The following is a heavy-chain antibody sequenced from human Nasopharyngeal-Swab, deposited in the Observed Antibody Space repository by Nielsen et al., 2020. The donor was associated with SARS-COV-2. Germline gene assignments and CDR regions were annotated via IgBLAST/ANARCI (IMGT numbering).Heavy chain of an antibody. V-gene: IGHV4-39*07. D-gene: IGHD3-22*01. J-gene: IGHJ3*02. Sequence: WIRQPPGKGLEWIGSIYYSGSTYYNPSLKSRVTISVDTSKNQFSLKLSFVTAADTAVYYCARETIPYDSSGFDAFDIWGQGTMVTVSS. CDR3: ARETIPYDSSGFDAFDI. CDR2: IYYSGST.